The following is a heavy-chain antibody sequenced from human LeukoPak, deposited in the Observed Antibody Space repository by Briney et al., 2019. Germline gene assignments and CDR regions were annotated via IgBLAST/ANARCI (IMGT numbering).Heavy chain of an antibody. V-gene: IGHV3-33*08. CDR2: IWYDGSNK. CDR3: AREKQLVRAFDI. Sequence: GGSLRLSCAASGFTFSSYAMSWVRQAPGKGLEWVAVIWYDGSNKYYADSVKGRFTISRDNSKNTLYLQMNSLRAEDTAVYYCAREKQLVRAFDIWGQGTMVTVSS. D-gene: IGHD6-13*01. CDR1: GFTFSSYA. J-gene: IGHJ3*02.